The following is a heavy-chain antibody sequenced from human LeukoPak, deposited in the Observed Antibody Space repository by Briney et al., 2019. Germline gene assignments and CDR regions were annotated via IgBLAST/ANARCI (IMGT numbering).Heavy chain of an antibody. V-gene: IGHV3-53*01. J-gene: IGHJ4*02. CDR1: GFTVSSNY. Sequence: GGSLRLSCAASGFTVSSNYMSWVRQAPGKGLEWVSLISSGDRTYYADSVKGRFTISRDNSKNTLYLQMNSLRAEDTAVYYRAREPSSYGSGSYDHWGQGTLVTVSS. CDR2: ISSGDRT. CDR3: AREPSSYGSGSYDH. D-gene: IGHD3-10*01.